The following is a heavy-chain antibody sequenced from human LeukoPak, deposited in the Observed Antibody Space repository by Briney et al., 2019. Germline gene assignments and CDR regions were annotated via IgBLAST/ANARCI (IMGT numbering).Heavy chain of an antibody. Sequence: GGSLRLSCAASGFTFSNAWMSWVRQAPGKGLEWVGRIKSKTDGGTTDYAAPVKGRFTISRDDSKNTLYLQMNSLKTEDTAVYYCTTYSSSWYVVWENWGQGTLVTVSS. CDR3: TTYSSSWYVVWEN. D-gene: IGHD6-13*01. V-gene: IGHV3-15*01. J-gene: IGHJ4*02. CDR1: GFTFSNAW. CDR2: IKSKTDGGTT.